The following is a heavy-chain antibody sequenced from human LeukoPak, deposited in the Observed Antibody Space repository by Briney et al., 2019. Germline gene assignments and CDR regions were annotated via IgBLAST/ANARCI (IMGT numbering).Heavy chain of an antibody. V-gene: IGHV1-2*02. CDR3: ARVTEHTAMVHWYFDL. CDR1: GYMFTGHY. Sequence: ASVKVSCKASGYMFTGHYMHWVRQAPGQGLEWMGWINPNSGGTNYAQKFQGRVTMTRDTSISTAYMELSSLRSDDTAVYYCARVTEHTAMVHWYFDLRGRGTLVTV. J-gene: IGHJ2*01. D-gene: IGHD5-18*01. CDR2: INPNSGGT.